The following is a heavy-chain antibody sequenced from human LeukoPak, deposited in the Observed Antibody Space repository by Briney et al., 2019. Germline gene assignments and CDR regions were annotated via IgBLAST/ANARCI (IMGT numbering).Heavy chain of an antibody. CDR3: ARDGVGALNY. Sequence: GGSLRLSCAASGFTFSSYAIHWVRQAPGKGLEWVAVISYDGSNKYYADSVKGRFTISRDNSKNTLYLQMNSLRAEDTAVYYCARDGVGALNYWGQGTLVTVSS. CDR2: ISYDGSNK. D-gene: IGHD1-26*01. CDR1: GFTFSSYA. V-gene: IGHV3-30-3*01. J-gene: IGHJ4*02.